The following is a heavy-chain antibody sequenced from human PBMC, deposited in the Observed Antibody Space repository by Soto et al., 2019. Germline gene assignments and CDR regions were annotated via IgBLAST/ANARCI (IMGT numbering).Heavy chain of an antibody. CDR1: GGSISSYY. J-gene: IGHJ1*01. CDR3: AREAPDYYDSSGYNPRYFQH. Sequence: SETLSLTCTVSGGSISSYYWSWIRQPPGKGLEWIGYIYYSGSTNYNPSLKSRVTISVDTSKNQFSPKLSSVTAADTAVYYCAREAPDYYDSSGYNPRYFQHWGQGTLVTVSS. V-gene: IGHV4-59*01. CDR2: IYYSGST. D-gene: IGHD3-22*01.